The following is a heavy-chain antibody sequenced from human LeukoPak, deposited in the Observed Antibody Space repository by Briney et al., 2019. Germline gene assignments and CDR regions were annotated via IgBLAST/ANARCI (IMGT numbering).Heavy chain of an antibody. D-gene: IGHD6-19*01. CDR1: GFTFGDYL. CDR3: SRGSGWLSVY. CDR2: ISGGTT. Sequence: GGSLRLTCTASGFTFGDYLMSWFRQAPGKGLEWIGFISGGTTEYAASVKGRFTISRDDSTSIAYLQMNGLTTEDTAVYYCSRGSGWLSVYWGQGTLVTFSS. V-gene: IGHV3-49*03. J-gene: IGHJ4*02.